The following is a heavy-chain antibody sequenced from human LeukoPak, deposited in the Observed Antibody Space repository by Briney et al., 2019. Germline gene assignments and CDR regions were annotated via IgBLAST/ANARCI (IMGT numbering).Heavy chain of an antibody. CDR2: IYYSGST. J-gene: IGHJ6*03. CDR1: GGSISSYY. D-gene: IGHD3-10*01. V-gene: IGHV4-59*01. Sequence: PSETLSLTCTVSGGSISSYYWSWIRQPPGKGLEWIGYIYYSGSTNYNPSLKSRVTISVDTSKNQFSPKLSSVTAADTAVYYCARSSVWFGAYYYMDVWGKGTTVTVSS. CDR3: ARSSVWFGAYYYMDV.